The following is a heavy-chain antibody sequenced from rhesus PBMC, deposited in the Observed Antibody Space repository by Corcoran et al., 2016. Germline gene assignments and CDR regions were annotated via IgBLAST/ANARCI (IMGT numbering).Heavy chain of an antibody. D-gene: IGHD1-44*02. CDR1: GGSISSSYYY. CDR3: ARGRRGGDY. V-gene: IGHV4-122*02. Sequence: QVQLQESGPGLVKPSETLSLTCAVSGGSISSSYYYWSWIRQAPGKGLEWVGYISSSGSTSYNPSLKSRVTISRDTSKNQFSLKLSSVTAADTAVYYCARGRRGGDYWGQGVLVTVSS. CDR2: ISSSGST. J-gene: IGHJ4*01.